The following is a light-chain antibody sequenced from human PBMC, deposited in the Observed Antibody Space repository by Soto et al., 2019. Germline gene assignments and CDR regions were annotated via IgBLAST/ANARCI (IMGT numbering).Light chain of an antibody. J-gene: IGLJ2*01. CDR3: SSYAGSNNLL. Sequence: QSVLTQPPSASGSPGQSVTISCTGTSSDVGGYNSVSWYQQHPGKAPKLMIYEVSKRPSGVPDRFSGSKSGNPASLTVSGLQPDDEADYYCSSYAGSNNLLFGGGTKLTVL. CDR1: SSDVGGYNS. CDR2: EVS. V-gene: IGLV2-8*01.